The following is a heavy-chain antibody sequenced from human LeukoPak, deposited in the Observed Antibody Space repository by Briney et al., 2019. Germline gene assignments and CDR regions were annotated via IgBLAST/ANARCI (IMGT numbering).Heavy chain of an antibody. V-gene: IGHV3-23*01. CDR2: ITASGGNT. D-gene: IGHD5/OR15-5a*01. CDR1: GFTFSSYA. J-gene: IGHJ4*02. Sequence: GGSLRLSCAASGFTFSSYAMGWVRQAPGKGLEWVSAITASGGNTYYADSVKGRFTISRDNSKNTLYLQVNSLRAEDTAVYYCAKDLRCFCYWGQGTLVTVSS. CDR3: AKDLRCFCY.